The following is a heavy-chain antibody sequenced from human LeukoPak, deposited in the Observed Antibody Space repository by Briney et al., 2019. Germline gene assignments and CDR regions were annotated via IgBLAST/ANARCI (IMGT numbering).Heavy chain of an antibody. D-gene: IGHD5-12*01. CDR2: IGSTGGNT. CDR1: GFTFSSYA. V-gene: IGHV3-23*01. Sequence: GGSLRLSCAASGFTFSSYAMSWVRQAPGKGLEWVSSIGSTGGNTYYPDSVKGRFTISRDNSRNTMYLQMNSLRAEDTAVYYCAKDRPTWPIDYWGQGTLVAVSS. CDR3: AKDRPTWPIDY. J-gene: IGHJ4*02.